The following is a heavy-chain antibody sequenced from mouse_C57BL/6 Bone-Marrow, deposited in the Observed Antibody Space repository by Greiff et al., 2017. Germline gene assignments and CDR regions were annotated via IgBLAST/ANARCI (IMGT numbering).Heavy chain of an antibody. D-gene: IGHD1-1*01. CDR2: IYPRSGNT. V-gene: IGHV1-81*01. Sequence: QVQLQQSGAELARPGASVKLSCKASGYTFTSYGISWVKQRTGQGLEWIGEIYPRSGNTYYNEKFKGKATLTADKSSSTAYMELRSLTSEDSAVYFCARTITTVVAPCFDYWGQGTTLTVSS. CDR1: GYTFTSYG. J-gene: IGHJ2*01. CDR3: ARTITTVVAPCFDY.